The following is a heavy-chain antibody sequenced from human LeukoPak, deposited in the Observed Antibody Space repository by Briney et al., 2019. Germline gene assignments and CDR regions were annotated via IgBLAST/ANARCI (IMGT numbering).Heavy chain of an antibody. V-gene: IGHV1-2*02. CDR1: GYTFIDYH. J-gene: IGHJ4*02. CDR2: INPNSGGT. Sequence: ASVKVSCKASGYTFIDYHMHWVRQAPGQGLEWMGWINPNSGGTNYAQKFQGRVTMTRDTSISTAYMELSRLRSDDTAVYYCARNGLRYFDWLSYYDYWGQGTLVTVSS. CDR3: ARNGLRYFDWLSYYDY. D-gene: IGHD3-9*01.